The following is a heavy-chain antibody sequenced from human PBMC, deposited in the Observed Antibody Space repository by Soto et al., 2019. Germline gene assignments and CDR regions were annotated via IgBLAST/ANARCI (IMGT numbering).Heavy chain of an antibody. V-gene: IGHV3-23*01. CDR3: ARSKFDPCNSGGDCDFLDS. CDR1: GFTFSSYD. CDR2: IDSTGDRS. Sequence: EVQLLESGGSFVQPGGSLRLSCAASGFTFSSYDMNWVRQAPGKGLEWVSAIDSTGDRSLHAYSVKGRFTVSRDASKNTLYLQRTRLRVDDSAIYLSARSKFDPCNSGGDCDFLDSWGHGNRVNVSS. J-gene: IGHJ5*01. D-gene: IGHD2-21*02.